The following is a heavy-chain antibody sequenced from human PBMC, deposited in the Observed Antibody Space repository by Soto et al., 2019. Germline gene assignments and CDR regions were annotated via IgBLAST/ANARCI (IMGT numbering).Heavy chain of an antibody. CDR1: RFTFSDYG. CDR3: TTDDRWELTPFDY. Sequence: GGSLRLSCAAARFTFSDYGMHWVRQAPGKGLEWVGRIKSNSDGGTTDYAAPVKGRFTISRDDSKNTLYLQMNSLETEDTAVYYCTTDDRWELTPFDYWGQGTLVTVSS. J-gene: IGHJ4*02. D-gene: IGHD1-26*01. CDR2: IKSNSDGGTT. V-gene: IGHV3-15*01.